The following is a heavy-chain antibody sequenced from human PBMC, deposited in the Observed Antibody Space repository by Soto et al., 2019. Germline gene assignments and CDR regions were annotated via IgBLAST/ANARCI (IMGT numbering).Heavy chain of an antibody. CDR1: GFTFDTYG. V-gene: IGHV3-30-3*01. D-gene: IGHD1-1*01. Sequence: QVHLVESGGGVVQPGKSLRLSCVASGFTFDTYGIHWVRQAPGKGLQWVALISYEGSNTYYADSVRGRFTISRDNSKNTLYLQMNTMRPEDTGVYYCARVTPGNNLYYFSGLDFWRQGTSVTVSS. J-gene: IGHJ6*02. CDR3: ARVTPGNNLYYFSGLDF. CDR2: ISYEGSNT.